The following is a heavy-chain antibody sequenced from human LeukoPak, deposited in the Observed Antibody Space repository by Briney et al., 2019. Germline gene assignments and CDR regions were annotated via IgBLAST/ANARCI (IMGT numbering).Heavy chain of an antibody. CDR1: GFTFSSYA. J-gene: IGHJ4*02. V-gene: IGHV3-23*01. D-gene: IGHD6-19*01. Sequence: GSLRLSCAASGFTFSSYALSWVRQAPGKGLEWVSAISGSGGSTYYADSVKGRFTISRDNSKNTLYLQMNSLRAEDTAVYYCAKVPSRCWYPNPFDNWGQGTLVTAAS. CDR2: ISGSGGST. CDR3: AKVPSRCWYPNPFDN.